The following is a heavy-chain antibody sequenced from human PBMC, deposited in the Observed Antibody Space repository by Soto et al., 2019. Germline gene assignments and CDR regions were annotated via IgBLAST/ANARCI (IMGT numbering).Heavy chain of an antibody. V-gene: IGHV1-69*02. Sequence: SVKVSCKASGGTFSSYTISWVRQAPGQGLEWMGRIIPILGIANYAQKFQGRVTITADKSTSTAYMELSSLRSEDTAVYYCAKGLIAAAGTWVDYYYYGMDVWGQGTTVTVSS. D-gene: IGHD6-13*01. CDR1: GGTFSSYT. CDR3: AKGLIAAAGTWVDYYYYGMDV. CDR2: IIPILGIA. J-gene: IGHJ6*02.